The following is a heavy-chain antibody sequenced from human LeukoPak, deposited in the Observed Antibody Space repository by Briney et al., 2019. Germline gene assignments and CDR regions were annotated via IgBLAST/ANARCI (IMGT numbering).Heavy chain of an antibody. J-gene: IGHJ4*02. Sequence: PSETLSLTCAVYGGSFSGYYWSWIRQPPGKGLEWIGYIHHSGSTNYNPPLKSRVTMSVDKSKNQFSLKLSSVTAADTAVYYCARDYGAAGKFDYWGQGTLVTVSS. CDR2: IHHSGST. D-gene: IGHD6-13*01. V-gene: IGHV4-34*01. CDR3: ARDYGAAGKFDY. CDR1: GGSFSGYY.